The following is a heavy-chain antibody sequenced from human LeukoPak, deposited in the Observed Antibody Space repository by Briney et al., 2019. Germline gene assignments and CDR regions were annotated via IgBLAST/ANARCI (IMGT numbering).Heavy chain of an antibody. D-gene: IGHD6-19*01. CDR2: IYYSGST. Sequence: SETLSLTCTVSGGSISSYYWSWIRQPPGKGLEWIGYIYYSGSTNYNPSLKSRVTISVDTSKNQFSLKLSSVTAADTAVYYCARSEQWLAPDYWGQGTPVTVSS. CDR1: GGSISSYY. CDR3: ARSEQWLAPDY. J-gene: IGHJ4*02. V-gene: IGHV4-59*01.